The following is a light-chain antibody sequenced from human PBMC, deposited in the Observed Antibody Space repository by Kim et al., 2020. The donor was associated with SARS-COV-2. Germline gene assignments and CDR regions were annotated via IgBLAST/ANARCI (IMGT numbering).Light chain of an antibody. CDR1: QSVSRSY. Sequence: SPGERATLACRASQSVSRSYLAWYQQKPGQAPRLLIYGASSRATGIPDRFSGSGSGTDFTLTISRLEPEDFAVYYCQQYGSSPGTFGQGTKVGIK. V-gene: IGKV3-20*01. CDR2: GAS. J-gene: IGKJ1*01. CDR3: QQYGSSPGT.